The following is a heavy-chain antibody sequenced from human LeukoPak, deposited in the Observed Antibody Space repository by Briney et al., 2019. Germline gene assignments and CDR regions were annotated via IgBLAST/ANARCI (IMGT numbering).Heavy chain of an antibody. CDR1: GGSISSYY. CDR2: VYYSGRT. CDR3: ARTFSESYYYYGMDV. J-gene: IGHJ6*02. D-gene: IGHD1-26*01. V-gene: IGHV4-59*01. Sequence: PSEALSLTCTVSGGSISSYYWSWIRQPPGKGLEWIGYVYYSGRTNYNPSLKSRVTISVDTSKNQFSLKPSSVTAADTAVYYCARTFSESYYYYGMDVWGQGTTVTVSS.